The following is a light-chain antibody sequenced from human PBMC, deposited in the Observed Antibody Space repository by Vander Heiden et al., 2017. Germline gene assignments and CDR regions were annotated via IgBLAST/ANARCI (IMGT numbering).Light chain of an antibody. CDR3: QQGNSSPIT. Sequence: AIQLTQSPSSLSASVGDRVTITCRASQGISSALVWYQQKPGKAPKLLIYDASSLESGVPSRFSGSGSGTDYTLTISSLQPEDFATYYCQQGNSSPITVGQGTPMEIK. CDR2: DAS. CDR1: QGISSA. J-gene: IGKJ5*01. V-gene: IGKV1-13*02.